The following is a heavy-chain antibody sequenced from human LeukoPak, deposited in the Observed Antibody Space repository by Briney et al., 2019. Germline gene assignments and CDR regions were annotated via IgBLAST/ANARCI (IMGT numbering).Heavy chain of an antibody. D-gene: IGHD6-13*01. J-gene: IGHJ3*02. CDR1: GGSFSGYY. CDR2: IYTSGST. Sequence: SETLSLTCAVYGGSFSGYYWSWIRQPAGKGLEWIGRIYTSGSTNYNPSLKSRVTISVDTSKNQFSLKLSSVTAADTAVYYCAREGSSDAFDIWGQGTMVTVSS. CDR3: AREGSSDAFDI. V-gene: IGHV4-4*07.